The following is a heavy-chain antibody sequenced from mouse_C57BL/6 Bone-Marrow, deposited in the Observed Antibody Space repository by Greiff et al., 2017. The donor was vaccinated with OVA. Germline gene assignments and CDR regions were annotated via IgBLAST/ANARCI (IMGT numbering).Heavy chain of an antibody. V-gene: IGHV3-6*01. CDR3: ASYYYGSSSYAMDY. Sequence: EVKLVESGPGLVKPSQSLSLTCSVTGYSITSGYYWNWIRQFPGNKLEWMGYISYDGSNNYNPSLKNRISITRDTSKNQFFLKLNSVTTEDTATYYCASYYYGSSSYAMDYWGQGTSVTVSS. CDR2: ISYDGSN. CDR1: GYSITSGYY. D-gene: IGHD1-1*01. J-gene: IGHJ4*01.